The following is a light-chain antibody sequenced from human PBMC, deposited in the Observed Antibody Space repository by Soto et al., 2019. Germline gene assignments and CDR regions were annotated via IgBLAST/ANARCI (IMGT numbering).Light chain of an antibody. J-gene: IGKJ2*01. V-gene: IGKV1-5*01. Sequence: DVPITQSPSTLSASVGDRVTITCRASQSISSWLAWYQQKPGKAPKLLIYDASRLESGVPSRFSGSGSGTEFSLTISSLQTDDFATYECQQYNSYSPNAFGQGTKVELK. CDR1: QSISSW. CDR2: DAS. CDR3: QQYNSYSPNA.